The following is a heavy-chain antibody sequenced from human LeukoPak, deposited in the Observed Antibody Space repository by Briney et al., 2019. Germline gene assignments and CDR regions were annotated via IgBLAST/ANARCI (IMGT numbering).Heavy chain of an antibody. CDR1: GFDFSTYA. J-gene: IGHJ4*02. V-gene: IGHV3-23*01. Sequence: SGGFLRLSCAASGFDFSTYAMRWVRQAPGKGLEWVSGIGGGDSHYADSVKGRLTISRDNSKSTVELHMSSLRVEDTAVYYCAKDGQSFNSMWDYLDSWGRGTLVTVSS. CDR2: IGGGDS. CDR3: AKDGQSFNSMWDYLDS. D-gene: IGHD1-26*01.